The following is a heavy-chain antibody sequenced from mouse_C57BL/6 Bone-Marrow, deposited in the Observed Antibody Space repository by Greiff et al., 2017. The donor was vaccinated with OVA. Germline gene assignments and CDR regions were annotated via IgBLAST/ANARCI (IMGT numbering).Heavy chain of an antibody. J-gene: IGHJ3*01. CDR1: GFNITDYY. V-gene: IGHV14-2*01. CDR3: ARWSSWVAY. Sequence: EVQLQQPGAELVKPGASVKLSCTASGFNITDYYMHWVKQRTGQGLEWIGGIDPADGETKYAPKFQGKATLTVDTSSNTAYLQLSSLTSEDAAVYYCARWSSWVAYWGQGTLVTVSA. D-gene: IGHD1-1*02. CDR2: IDPADGET.